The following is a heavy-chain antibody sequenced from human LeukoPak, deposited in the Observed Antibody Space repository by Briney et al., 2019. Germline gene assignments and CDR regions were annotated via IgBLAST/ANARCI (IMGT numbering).Heavy chain of an antibody. Sequence: ASVKVSCKASGYTSTSYGITWVRQAPGQGLEWMGWISAYNGNTNYAQKLQGRVTLTTDTPTSTAYLDLRSLRSDDTAVYYCARAEQYQLLLHWGQGTLVTVSS. D-gene: IGHD2-2*01. CDR1: GYTSTSYG. CDR2: ISAYNGNT. V-gene: IGHV1-18*01. J-gene: IGHJ4*02. CDR3: ARAEQYQLLLH.